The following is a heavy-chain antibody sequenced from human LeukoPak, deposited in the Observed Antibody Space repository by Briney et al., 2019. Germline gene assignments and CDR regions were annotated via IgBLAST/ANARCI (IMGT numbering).Heavy chain of an antibody. CDR1: GGSFSGYY. J-gene: IGHJ6*02. V-gene: IGHV4-34*01. D-gene: IGHD2-21*01. CDR3: ARGNHRRNSFYYGMDV. CDR2: INHSGST. Sequence: PSETLSLTCAVYGGSFSGYYWSWIRQPPGKGLEWIGEINHSGSTNYNPSLKSRVTISVDTSKNQFSLKLSSVTAADTAVYYCARGNHRRNSFYYGMDVWGQGTTVTVSS.